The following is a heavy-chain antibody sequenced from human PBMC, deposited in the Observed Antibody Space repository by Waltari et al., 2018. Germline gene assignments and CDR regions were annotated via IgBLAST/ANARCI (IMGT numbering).Heavy chain of an antibody. CDR3: ARDRAAEGWFDP. V-gene: IGHV1-69*13. Sequence: QVQLVQSGAAVKKPGSSVKVSCKASGGTFSSYAISWVRQAPGQGLEWMGWIIPIFGTANYAQKFQGRVTITADESTSTAYMELSSLRSEDTAVYYCARDRAAEGWFDPWGQGTLVTVSS. CDR1: GGTFSSYA. D-gene: IGHD6-13*01. J-gene: IGHJ5*02. CDR2: IIPIFGTA.